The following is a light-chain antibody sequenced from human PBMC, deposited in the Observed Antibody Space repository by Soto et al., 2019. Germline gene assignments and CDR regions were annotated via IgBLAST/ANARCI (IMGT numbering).Light chain of an antibody. V-gene: IGKV3-11*01. CDR1: QSVSDF. CDR2: DAA. J-gene: IGKJ3*01. Sequence: EIVLTQSPGTLSLFPGERATLSCRASQSVSDFFAWYQQKPGQAPRLLIYDAAKRAPGIPARFSGSGAGTAFTLTISSLEPEDSAVYYCQQRSNWPIFTFGPGTKV. CDR3: QQRSNWPIFT.